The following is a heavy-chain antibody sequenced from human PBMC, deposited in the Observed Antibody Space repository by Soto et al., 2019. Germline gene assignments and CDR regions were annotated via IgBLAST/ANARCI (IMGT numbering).Heavy chain of an antibody. J-gene: IGHJ6*02. CDR1: GDSVSSNSAA. Sequence: HSQTLSLTCAISGDSVSSNSAAWNWIRQSPSRGLEWLGRTYYRSKWYNDYAVSVKSRITINPDTSKNQFSLQLNSVTPEDTAVYYCARDSFGLELGDYYYYYGMDVWGQGTTVTVSS. CDR3: ARDSFGLELGDYYYYYGMDV. V-gene: IGHV6-1*01. CDR2: TYYRSKWYN. D-gene: IGHD1-7*01.